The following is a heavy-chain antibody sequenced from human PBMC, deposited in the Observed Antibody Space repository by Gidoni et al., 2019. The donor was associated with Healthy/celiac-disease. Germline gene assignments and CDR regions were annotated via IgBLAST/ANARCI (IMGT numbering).Heavy chain of an antibody. CDR2: INPSGGST. Sequence: QVQLVQSGADAKNPGASVKVSCEASGYTFTSYYMHWVRQAPGQGLEWMGIINPSGGSTSYEQNFQGRVTMTRDTSTSTVYMEMSSLRSEDTAVYYCSRDNRTGHQLFDYWGQGTLVTVSS. J-gene: IGHJ4*02. CDR1: GYTFTSYY. V-gene: IGHV1-46*01. D-gene: IGHD1-1*01. CDR3: SRDNRTGHQLFDY.